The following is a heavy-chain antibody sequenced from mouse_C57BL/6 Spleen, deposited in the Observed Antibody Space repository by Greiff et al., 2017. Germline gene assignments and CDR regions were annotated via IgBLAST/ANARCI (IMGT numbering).Heavy chain of an antibody. CDR2: IAPETGGT. V-gene: IGHV1-15*01. Sequence: QVQLKESGAELVRPGASVPLSCKASGYTFTDYEMHWVKQTPVHGLEWIGAIAPETGGTAYTQKFKGKAILTEDKSYSTAYMELRSLTSEDSAVYYCARFDYDAMDYWGQGTSVTVSS. J-gene: IGHJ4*01. CDR3: ARFDYDAMDY. CDR1: GYTFTDYE.